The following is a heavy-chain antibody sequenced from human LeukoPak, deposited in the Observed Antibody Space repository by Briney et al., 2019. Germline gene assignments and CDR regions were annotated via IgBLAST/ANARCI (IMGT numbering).Heavy chain of an antibody. J-gene: IGHJ4*02. CDR1: GASISSCY. Sequence: SETLSLTCTVSGASISSCYWSWIRQPPGQGLEWIGYSYYSGSSNYNPSLKSRGTISVDTSTNQFSLKLTSVTAADTAVYFCARLLRSGYSYGFLDYWGQGTLVTVSS. V-gene: IGHV4-59*01. CDR2: SYYSGSS. D-gene: IGHD5-18*01. CDR3: ARLLRSGYSYGFLDY.